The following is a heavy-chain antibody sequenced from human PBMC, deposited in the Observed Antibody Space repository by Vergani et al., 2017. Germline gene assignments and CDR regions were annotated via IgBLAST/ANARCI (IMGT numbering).Heavy chain of an antibody. CDR3: AREERSNTSPFVGD. D-gene: IGHD2/OR15-2a*01. J-gene: IGHJ4*02. V-gene: IGHV3-23*01. Sequence: EVHLLESGGGQVEAGGSLRLSCVASGFTFSNSAMSWVRQTSGKGLEWVSAISGHGDRTLYADSVKGRFTISRDNSKNTVYLQMNSLKAEDRATYYCAREERSNTSPFVGDWGEGTLVTV. CDR2: ISGHGDRT. CDR1: GFTFSNSA.